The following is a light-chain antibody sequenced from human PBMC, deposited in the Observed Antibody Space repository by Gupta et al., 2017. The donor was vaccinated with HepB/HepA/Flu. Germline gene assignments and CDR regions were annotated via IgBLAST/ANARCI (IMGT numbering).Light chain of an antibody. CDR1: KIGSKN. V-gene: IGLV3-21*02. J-gene: IGLJ1*01. CDR2: VDT. CDR3: QVWDTGSDLRLV. Sequence: SFVLTLPPSLSLAPRETARHPSGGNKIGSKNVNWYQQKPGQAPVLVLHVDTDRTSGFAGRFSDSISGNTATLTIDKVEAGDEADYYCQVWDTGSDLRLVFGSGTKVSVL.